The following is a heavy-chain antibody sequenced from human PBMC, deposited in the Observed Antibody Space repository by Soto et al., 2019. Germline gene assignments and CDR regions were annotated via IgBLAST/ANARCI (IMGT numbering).Heavy chain of an antibody. D-gene: IGHD3-10*01. CDR2: IIPILGIA. CDR3: ARDRMVRGVIITSDYYYYYMDV. Sequence: QVQLVQSGAEVKKPGSSVKVSCKASGGTFSSYTISWVRQAPGQGLEWMGRIIPILGIANYAQKFQGRVKITADKSTSTAYMELSSLRSEDTAVYYCARDRMVRGVIITSDYYYYYMDVWGKGTTVTVSS. J-gene: IGHJ6*03. CDR1: GGTFSSYT. V-gene: IGHV1-69*08.